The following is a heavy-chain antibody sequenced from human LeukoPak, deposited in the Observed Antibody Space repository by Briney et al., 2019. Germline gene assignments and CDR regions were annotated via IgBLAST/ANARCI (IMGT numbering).Heavy chain of an antibody. CDR3: ARETTYYDFWSGYF. J-gene: IGHJ4*02. Sequence: PGGSLRLPCAASGFTFSDYYMSWIRQAPGKGLEWVSYISSSGSTIYYADSVKDRFTISRDNAKNSLYLQMNSLRAEDTAVYYCARETTYYDFWSGYFWGQGTLVTVSS. CDR1: GFTFSDYY. D-gene: IGHD3-3*01. V-gene: IGHV3-11*04. CDR2: ISSSGSTI.